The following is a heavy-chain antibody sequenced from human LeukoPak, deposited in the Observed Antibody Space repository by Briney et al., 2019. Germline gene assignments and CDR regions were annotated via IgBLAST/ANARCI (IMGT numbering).Heavy chain of an antibody. CDR3: VSHSRMQIRTDFEY. D-gene: IGHD2-15*01. CDR2: VSVGGGST. CDR1: GFTFTRLP. J-gene: IGHJ4*02. Sequence: GGSLRLSCAASGFTFTRLPRGWVGQPPGKGLDWVSVVSVGGGSTFYADSARGRFTISRDDSKNMLFLQMNSLRAEDTAIYYCVSHSRMQIRTDFEYWGQGTLVTVSS. V-gene: IGHV3-23*01.